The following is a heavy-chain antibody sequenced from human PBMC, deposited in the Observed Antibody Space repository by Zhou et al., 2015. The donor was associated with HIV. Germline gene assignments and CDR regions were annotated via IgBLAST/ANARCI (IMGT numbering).Heavy chain of an antibody. J-gene: IGHJ4*02. CDR1: GGTFSSYA. CDR3: ARGRPVYGDYIEPGIY. Sequence: QVQLVQSGAEVKKPGSSVKVSCKASGGTFSSYAISWVRQAPGQGLEWMGGIIPIFGTANYAQKFQGRVTITRDTSASTAYMELSSLRSEDTAVYYCARGRPVYGDYIEPGIYWGQGTLVTVSS. D-gene: IGHD4-17*01. CDR2: IIPIFGTA. V-gene: IGHV1-69*06.